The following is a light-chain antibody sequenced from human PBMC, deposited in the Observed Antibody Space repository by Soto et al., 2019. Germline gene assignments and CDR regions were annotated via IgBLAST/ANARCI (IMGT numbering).Light chain of an antibody. J-gene: IGLJ1*01. CDR3: FSYSTSSSLYV. CDR1: SSDVGGYNY. V-gene: IGLV2-11*01. CDR2: DVS. Sequence: QSALTQPRSVSGSPGQSVTISCTGTSSDVGGYNYVSWYQQHPGKAPKLMIYDVSKRPSGVPDRFSGSKSGNTASLTISGLQAEDEAEYSCFSYSTSSSLYVFGSGTRSPS.